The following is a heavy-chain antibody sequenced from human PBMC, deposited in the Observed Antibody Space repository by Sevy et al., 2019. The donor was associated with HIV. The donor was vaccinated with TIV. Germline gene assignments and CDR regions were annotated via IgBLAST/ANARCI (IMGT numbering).Heavy chain of an antibody. CDR2: ISGTGNTI. D-gene: IGHD3-22*01. V-gene: IGHV3-48*04. J-gene: IGHJ4*02. CDR1: GFTFSPYS. CDR3: ARVPLYSDSHINDY. Sequence: QLGGSLRLSCAASGFTFSPYSMNWIRQAPGKGLEWLSYISGTGNTIYYAGSVKGRFTISRDNAKNSLYLQMNSLRAEDTAVYYCARVPLYSDSHINDYWGQGTLVTVSS.